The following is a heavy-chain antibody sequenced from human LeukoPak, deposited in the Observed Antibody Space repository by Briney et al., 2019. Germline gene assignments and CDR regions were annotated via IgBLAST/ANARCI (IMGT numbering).Heavy chain of an antibody. D-gene: IGHD3-10*01. CDR3: ARDRGYYGSGSYYDY. J-gene: IGHJ4*02. V-gene: IGHV3-21*01. CDR2: ISSSSSYI. CDR1: GFTFSRNS. Sequence: GGSLRLSCAGSGFTFSRNSMNWVRQAPGKGLEWVSSISSSSSYIYYADSVKGRFTISRDNAKNSLYLQMNSLRAEDTAVYYCARDRGYYGSGSYYDYWGQGTLVTVSS.